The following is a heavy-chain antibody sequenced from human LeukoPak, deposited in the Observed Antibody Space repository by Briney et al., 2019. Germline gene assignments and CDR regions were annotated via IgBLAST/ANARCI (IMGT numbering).Heavy chain of an antibody. Sequence: ETRSLTCAVYGGSFSGYYWSWIRQPPGKGLEWIGEINHSGSTNYNPSLKSRVTISVDTSKNQFSLKLSSVTAADTAVYYCARLVGLYDSSGHDAFDIWGQGTMVTVSS. CDR2: INHSGST. CDR1: GGSFSGYY. D-gene: IGHD3-22*01. V-gene: IGHV4-34*01. CDR3: ARLVGLYDSSGHDAFDI. J-gene: IGHJ3*02.